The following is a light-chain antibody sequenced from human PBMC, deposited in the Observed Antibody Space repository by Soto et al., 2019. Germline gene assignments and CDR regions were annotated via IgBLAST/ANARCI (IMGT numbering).Light chain of an antibody. V-gene: IGKV1-5*01. CDR3: QQYDNYSLT. CDR1: QSISSW. Sequence: DIQMPQSPSTLSASVGDRVTITCRASQSISSWLAWYQQKPGKAPKLLIYDASSLESGVQSRFSGSGSGTEFSLSISSLQPDDFATYYCQQYDNYSLTFGEGTNVEIK. J-gene: IGKJ1*01. CDR2: DAS.